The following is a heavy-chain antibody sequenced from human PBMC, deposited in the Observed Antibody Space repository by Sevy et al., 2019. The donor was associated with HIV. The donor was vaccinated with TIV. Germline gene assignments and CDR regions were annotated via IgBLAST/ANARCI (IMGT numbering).Heavy chain of an antibody. CDR1: GGSITSLY. Sequence: SKTLSLTCTVSGGSITSLYWNWIRQPPGKGLEWIANIYYNGHINYNPSLKSGVTLSLDTSKNQFSLRLSSVTAADTAMYYCAGENAWGRGYSWGQGTLVTVSS. V-gene: IGHV4-59*08. CDR2: IYYNGHI. D-gene: IGHD1-26*01. J-gene: IGHJ4*02. CDR3: AGENAWGRGYS.